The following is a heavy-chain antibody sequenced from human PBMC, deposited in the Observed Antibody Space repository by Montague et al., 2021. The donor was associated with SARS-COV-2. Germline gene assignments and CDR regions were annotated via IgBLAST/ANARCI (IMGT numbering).Heavy chain of an antibody. CDR3: AKGGYSPLPIFGVVRSHYYFDY. CDR2: IYSGVSST. Sequence: SLRLSCAASGFTFISYAMSWVRQAPGKGLEWVSVIYSGVSSTYYADSVKGRFTISRDNSKNTLYLQLNSLRAEDTAVYYCAKGGYSPLPIFGVVRSHYYFDYWGQGTLVTVSS. D-gene: IGHD3-3*01. J-gene: IGHJ4*02. V-gene: IGHV3-23*03. CDR1: GFTFISYA.